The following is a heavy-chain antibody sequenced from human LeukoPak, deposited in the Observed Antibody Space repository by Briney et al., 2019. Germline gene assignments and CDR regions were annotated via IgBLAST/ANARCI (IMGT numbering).Heavy chain of an antibody. J-gene: IGHJ5*02. D-gene: IGHD4-23*01. V-gene: IGHV4-34*01. CDR2: INHSGST. CDR1: GGSFSGYY. CDR3: ARGITTVVTLNWFGP. Sequence: PSETLSLTCAVYGGSFSGYYWSWIRQPPGKGLEWIGEINHSGSTNYNPSLKSRVTISVDTSKNQFSLKLSSVTAADTAVYYCARGITTVVTLNWFGPWGQGTLVTVSS.